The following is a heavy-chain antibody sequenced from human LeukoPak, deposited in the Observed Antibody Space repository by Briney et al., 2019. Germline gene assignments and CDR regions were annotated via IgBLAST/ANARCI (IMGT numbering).Heavy chain of an antibody. CDR2: INHSGST. Sequence: SETLSLTCAVYGGSFSGYYWSWIRQPPGKGLEWIGEINHSGSTNYNPSLKSRVTISVDTSKNQFSLKLSSVTAADTAVYYCAKELPYYDILTGCYSNNWFDPWGQGTLVTVSS. D-gene: IGHD3-9*01. J-gene: IGHJ5*02. CDR1: GGSFSGYY. CDR3: AKELPYYDILTGCYSNNWFDP. V-gene: IGHV4-34*01.